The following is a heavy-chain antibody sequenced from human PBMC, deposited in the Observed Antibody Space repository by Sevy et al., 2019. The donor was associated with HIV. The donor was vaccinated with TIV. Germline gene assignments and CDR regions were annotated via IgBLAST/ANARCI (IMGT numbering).Heavy chain of an antibody. CDR2: ISSSSSTI. CDR1: GFTFSSYS. D-gene: IGHD3-10*01. J-gene: IGHJ4*02. CDR3: ARDLPPMVRGVMRAYFDY. V-gene: IGHV3-48*02. Sequence: GGSQRLSCAASGFTFSSYSMNWVRQAPGKGLEWVSYISSSSSTIYYADSVKGRFTISRDNAKNSLYLQMNSLRDEDTAVYYCARDLPPMVRGVMRAYFDYWGQGTLVTVSS.